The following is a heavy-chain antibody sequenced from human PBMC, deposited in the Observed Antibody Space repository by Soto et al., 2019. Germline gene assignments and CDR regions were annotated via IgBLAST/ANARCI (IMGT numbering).Heavy chain of an antibody. CDR3: ARDSPTAGAYGSGSNYYYYGMDV. CDR1: GYTFPSYG. Sequence: GASVKVSCKASGYTFPSYGISWVRRAPGQGLEWMGWISAYNGNTNYAQKLQGRVTMTTDTSTSTAYMELRSLRSDDTAVYYCARDSPTAGAYGSGSNYYYYGMDVWGQGTTVTVSS. CDR2: ISAYNGNT. V-gene: IGHV1-18*01. D-gene: IGHD3-10*01. J-gene: IGHJ6*02.